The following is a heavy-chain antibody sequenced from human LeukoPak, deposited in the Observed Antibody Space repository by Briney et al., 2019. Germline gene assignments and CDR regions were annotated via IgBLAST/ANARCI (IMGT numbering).Heavy chain of an antibody. CDR2: IYSGGST. CDR3: ARERGGYVFWSESGDAFDI. D-gene: IGHD3-3*01. CDR1: GFTVSSNY. J-gene: IGHJ3*02. V-gene: IGHV3-53*01. Sequence: GGSLRLTCAASGFTVSSNYMSWVRQAPGKGLEWVSVIYSGGSTYYADSVKGRFTISRDNSKNTLYLQMNSLRAEDTAVYYCARERGGYVFWSESGDAFDIWGQGTMVTVSS.